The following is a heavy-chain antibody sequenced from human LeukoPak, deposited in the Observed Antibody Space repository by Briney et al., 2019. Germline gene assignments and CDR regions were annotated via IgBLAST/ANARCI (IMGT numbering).Heavy chain of an antibody. Sequence: ASVKVSCKASGYTFTSCGISWVRQAPGQRLEWMGWINAGNGNTKYSQKFQGRVTITRDTSASTAYMELSSLRSEDTAVYYCARDSFVVVPAAAKYMDVWGQGTTVTVSS. CDR2: INAGNGNT. CDR1: GYTFTSCG. V-gene: IGHV1-3*01. D-gene: IGHD2-2*01. J-gene: IGHJ6*02. CDR3: ARDSFVVVPAAAKYMDV.